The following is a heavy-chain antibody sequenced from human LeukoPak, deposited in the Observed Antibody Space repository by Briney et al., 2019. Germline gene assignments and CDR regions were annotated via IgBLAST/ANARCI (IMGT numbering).Heavy chain of an antibody. V-gene: IGHV4-39*01. CDR2: IYYSGYT. D-gene: IGHD6-19*01. CDR1: GGSISSSSHY. Sequence: SETLSLTCTVSGGSISSSSHYWGWIRQPPGKGLEWIGSIYYSGYTYYNPSPKSRVTISVDTSKNQFSLRLSSVTAADTAVYYCARAGITVASPFDYWGQGTLVTVSS. CDR3: ARAGITVASPFDY. J-gene: IGHJ4*02.